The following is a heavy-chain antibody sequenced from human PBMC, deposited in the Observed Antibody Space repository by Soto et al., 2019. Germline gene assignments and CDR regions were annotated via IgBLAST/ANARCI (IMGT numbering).Heavy chain of an antibody. CDR3: AKDRDYPRDYFHY. V-gene: IGHV3-23*01. CDR1: GFTFSSYA. D-gene: IGHD3-10*01. J-gene: IGHJ4*02. CDR2: VSGNGQGI. Sequence: EVQLLESGGGLVQPGGSLRLSCEASGFTFSSYAMSWVRQAPGKGLEWVSAVSGNGQGIYYADSVRGRFTISRDNSKNTVFLHMDSLRAEDTAVYYCAKDRDYPRDYFHYWGQGTLVTVSS.